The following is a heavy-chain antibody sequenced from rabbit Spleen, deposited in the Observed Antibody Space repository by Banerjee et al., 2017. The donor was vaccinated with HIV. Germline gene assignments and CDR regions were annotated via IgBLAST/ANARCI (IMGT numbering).Heavy chain of an antibody. D-gene: IGHD2-1*01. CDR3: ARGIDWTFKL. J-gene: IGHJ4*01. CDR2: INAVTGKA. V-gene: IGHV1S45*01. CDR1: GFSFSNKAV. Sequence: QEQLVESGGGLVRPEGSLKLSCTASGFSFSNKAVMCWVRQAPGKGLQWIACINAVTGKAVYATWAKGRFTFSKTSSTTVTLQMTSLTAAVTATYFCARGIDWTFKLWGPGPSSPS.